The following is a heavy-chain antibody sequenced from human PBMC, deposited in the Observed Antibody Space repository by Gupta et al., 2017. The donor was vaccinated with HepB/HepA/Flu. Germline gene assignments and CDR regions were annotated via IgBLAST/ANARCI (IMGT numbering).Heavy chain of an antibody. V-gene: IGHV3-33*01. CDR3: ASLVGDYSNYAPSGMDV. D-gene: IGHD4-11*01. CDR2: IWYDGSNK. J-gene: IGHJ6*02. Sequence: QVQLVESGGGVVQPGRSLRLSCAASGFTFSSYGMHWVRQAPGKGLEWVAVIWYDGSNKYYADSVKGRFTISRDNSKNTLYLQMNSLRAEDTAVYYCASLVGDYSNYAPSGMDVWGQGTTVTVSS. CDR1: GFTFSSYG.